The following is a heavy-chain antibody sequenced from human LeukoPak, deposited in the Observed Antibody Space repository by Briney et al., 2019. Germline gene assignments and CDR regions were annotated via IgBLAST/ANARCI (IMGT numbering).Heavy chain of an antibody. D-gene: IGHD2-8*01. CDR1: GGTVSSYY. Sequence: PSETLSLTCSVSGGTVSSYYWCWLRQTPGKALEWIGYVSYSGTSNYNPSLRNRVPISVDASENHFSLTLMSVTAADTAVYYCSRQRVWRASFHDTNEPFDSWGQGTLVTVSS. CDR2: VSYSGTS. CDR3: SRQRVWRASFHDTNEPFDS. V-gene: IGHV4-59*08. J-gene: IGHJ3*02.